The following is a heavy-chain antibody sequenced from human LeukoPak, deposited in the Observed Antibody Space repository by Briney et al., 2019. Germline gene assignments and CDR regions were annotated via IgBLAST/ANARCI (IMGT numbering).Heavy chain of an antibody. J-gene: IGHJ4*02. D-gene: IGHD6-6*01. CDR3: AKAFEYSSSSGIDY. CDR2: ISGSGGST. Sequence: GGSLRPSCAASGFTFSSYAMSWVRQAPGKGLEWVSAISGSGGSTYYADSVKGRFTISRDNSKNTLYLQMNSLRAEDTAVYYCAKAFEYSSSSGIDYWGQGTLVTVSS. CDR1: GFTFSSYA. V-gene: IGHV3-23*01.